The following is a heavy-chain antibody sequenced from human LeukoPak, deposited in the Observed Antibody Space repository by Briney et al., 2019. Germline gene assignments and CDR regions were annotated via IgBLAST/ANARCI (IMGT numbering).Heavy chain of an antibody. D-gene: IGHD1-14*01. CDR1: GFTISTHE. CDR2: ISASGNTL. J-gene: IGHJ4*02. V-gene: IGHV3-48*03. CDR3: ARGSGTDY. Sequence: PGGSLRLSCAPSGFTISTHEMNWVRQAPVKGLEWLSYISASGNTLYYADSVKGRFTISRDTAKNSLYLQMNSLRAEDTAIYYCARGSGTDYWGQRTLVTVSS.